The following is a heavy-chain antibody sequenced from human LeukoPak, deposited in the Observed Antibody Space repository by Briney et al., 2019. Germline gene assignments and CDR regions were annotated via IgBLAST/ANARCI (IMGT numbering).Heavy chain of an antibody. CDR1: GFTFSSYA. J-gene: IGHJ4*02. CDR2: ISGSGGST. CDR3: AKDQNPYYYDSSGYYFDY. D-gene: IGHD3-22*01. Sequence: PGGSLRLSCAASGFTFSSYAMSWVRQAPGKGLEWVSAISGSGGSTYYADSVKGRFTISRDNSKNTLYLQMNSLRAEDTAVYYCAKDQNPYYYDSSGYYFDYWGQGTLVTVSS. V-gene: IGHV3-23*01.